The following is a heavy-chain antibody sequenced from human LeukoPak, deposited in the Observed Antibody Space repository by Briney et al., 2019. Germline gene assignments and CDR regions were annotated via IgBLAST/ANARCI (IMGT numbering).Heavy chain of an antibody. V-gene: IGHV1-2*02. D-gene: IGHD6-19*01. Sequence: ASVKVSCKASGFTFTGYYLDWVRQAPGQGLEWMGWINPDSGVTYYAQKFQGRVTMTRDTSISTAYMELSRLRSDDTAVYYCARGVAGTNWFDPWGQGTLVTVSS. CDR1: GFTFTGYY. CDR2: INPDSGVT. CDR3: ARGVAGTNWFDP. J-gene: IGHJ5*02.